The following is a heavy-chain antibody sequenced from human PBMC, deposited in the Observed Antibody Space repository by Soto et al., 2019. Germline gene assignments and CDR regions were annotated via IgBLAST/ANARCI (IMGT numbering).Heavy chain of an antibody. CDR2: IDPSDSYT. Sequence: SGESLKISCKGSGYSFTSYWISWVRQMPGKGLEWMGRIDPSDSYTNYSPSFQGHVTISADKSISTAYLQWSSLKASDTAMYYCARIPSYYYDSSSGMDVWGQGTTVTVSS. V-gene: IGHV5-10-1*01. CDR1: GYSFTSYW. CDR3: ARIPSYYYDSSSGMDV. J-gene: IGHJ6*02. D-gene: IGHD3-22*01.